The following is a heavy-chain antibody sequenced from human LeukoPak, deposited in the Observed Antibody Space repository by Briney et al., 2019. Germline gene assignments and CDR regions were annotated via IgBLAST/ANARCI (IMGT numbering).Heavy chain of an antibody. J-gene: IGHJ4*02. CDR2: IYSGGST. V-gene: IGHV3-66*01. D-gene: IGHD3-16*02. Sequence: GGSLRLSCAASGFTVSSNYMSWVRQAPGKGLEWVSVIYSGGSTYYADSVKGRFTISRDNSKNTLYLQMNSLRAEGTAVYYCAMTLLRLGELSLYRYWGQGTLVTVSS. CDR1: GFTVSSNY. CDR3: AMTLLRLGELSLYRY.